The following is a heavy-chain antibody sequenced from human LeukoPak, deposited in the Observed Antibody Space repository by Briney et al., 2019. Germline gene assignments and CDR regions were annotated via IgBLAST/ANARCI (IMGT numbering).Heavy chain of an antibody. D-gene: IGHD1-26*01. CDR2: IYYSGST. V-gene: IGHV4-59*01. CDR1: GGSISSYY. Sequence: SETLSLTCTVSGGSISSYYWSWIRQPPGKGLEWIGYIYYSGSTNYNPSLKSGVTISVDTSKNQFSLKLSSVTAADTAVYYCARDSGSYTGEFDPWGQGTLVTVSS. J-gene: IGHJ5*02. CDR3: ARDSGSYTGEFDP.